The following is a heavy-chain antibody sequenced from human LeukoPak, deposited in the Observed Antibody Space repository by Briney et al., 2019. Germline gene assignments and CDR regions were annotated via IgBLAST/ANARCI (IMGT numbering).Heavy chain of an antibody. D-gene: IGHD1-14*01. CDR3: AREGTVRWFDP. Sequence: PSETLSPTCNVSGYSISSGYYWSWIRQPPGKGLEWIGGAYHSGYTYYNPSLNSRVTISVDTSKNQFSLKLNSVTAADTAVYYCAREGTVRWFDPWGQGTLVTISS. CDR2: AYHSGYT. V-gene: IGHV4-38-2*02. CDR1: GYSISSGYY. J-gene: IGHJ5*02.